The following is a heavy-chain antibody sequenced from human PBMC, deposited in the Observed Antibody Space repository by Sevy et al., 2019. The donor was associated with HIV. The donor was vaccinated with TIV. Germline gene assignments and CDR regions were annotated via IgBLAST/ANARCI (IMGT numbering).Heavy chain of an antibody. J-gene: IGHJ6*02. D-gene: IGHD1-26*01. CDR2: ISSSGSTI. CDR1: GFTFSSFE. Sequence: GGSLRLSCAASGFTFSSFEMTWVRQAPGKGLEWVSYISSSGSTIYYTNSVKGRFTISRDNAKSSVYLQMNSLRAEDTAVYYCARDRGVGTSSYGMDVWGQGTTVTVSS. CDR3: ARDRGVGTSSYGMDV. V-gene: IGHV3-48*03.